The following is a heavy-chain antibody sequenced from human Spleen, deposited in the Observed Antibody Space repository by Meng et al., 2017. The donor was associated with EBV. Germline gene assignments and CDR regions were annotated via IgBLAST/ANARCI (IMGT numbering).Heavy chain of an antibody. CDR1: GYTFTSYP. D-gene: IGHD4-23*01. J-gene: IGHJ4*02. CDR2: INAGNGNT. CDR3: ASLGGNSYAWDD. V-gene: IGHV1-3*01. Sequence: QVQLVQSGAEVKKHGASVKVSCKASGYTFTSYPIHWVRQAPGQRPEWMGWINAGNGNTKFSQKFQGRIAITRDTAASTAFMELSSLSPEDTAVYYCASLGGNSYAWDDWGQGTLVTVSS.